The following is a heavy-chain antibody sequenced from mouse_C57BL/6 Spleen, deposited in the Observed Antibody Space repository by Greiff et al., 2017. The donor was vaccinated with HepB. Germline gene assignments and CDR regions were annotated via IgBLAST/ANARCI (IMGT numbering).Heavy chain of an antibody. CDR2: ISSGGSYT. CDR3: ARSYYSNYGYFDV. D-gene: IGHD2-5*01. J-gene: IGHJ1*03. V-gene: IGHV5-6*01. Sequence: EVQVVESGGDLVKPGGSLKLSCAASGFTFSSYGMSWVRQTPDKRLEWVATISSGGSYTYYPDSVKGRFTISRDNAKNTLYLQMSSLKSEDTAMYYCARSYYSNYGYFDVWGTGTTVTVSS. CDR1: GFTFSSYG.